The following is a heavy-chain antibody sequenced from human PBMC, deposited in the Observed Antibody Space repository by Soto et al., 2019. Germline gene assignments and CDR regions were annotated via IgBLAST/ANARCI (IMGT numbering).Heavy chain of an antibody. CDR3: ASPDSSGYYIY. D-gene: IGHD3-22*01. J-gene: IGHJ4*02. CDR1: RYTFTSYW. Sequence: GASLTISCEGSRYTFTSYWIAWVRQMPGKGLEWMAIINPGDSDTRYSPSFQGQVTISVDKSIRTAYLQWSSLKASDTAVYYCASPDSSGYYIYWGQGTLVTVSS. V-gene: IGHV5-51*01. CDR2: INPGDSDT.